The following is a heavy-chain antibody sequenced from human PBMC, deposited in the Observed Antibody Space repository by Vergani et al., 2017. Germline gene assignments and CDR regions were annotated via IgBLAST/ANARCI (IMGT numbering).Heavy chain of an antibody. CDR3: ARDYDFWSGYPPGDAFDI. CDR2: IYYSGST. Sequence: QLQLQESGPGLVKPSETLSLTCTVSGGSISSSSYYWGWIRQPPGKGLEWIGSIYYSGSTYYNPSLKSRVTISVDTSKNQFSLKLGSVTAADTAVYYCARDYDFWSGYPPGDAFDIWGQGTMVTVSS. J-gene: IGHJ3*02. CDR1: GGSISSSSYY. V-gene: IGHV4-39*07. D-gene: IGHD3-3*01.